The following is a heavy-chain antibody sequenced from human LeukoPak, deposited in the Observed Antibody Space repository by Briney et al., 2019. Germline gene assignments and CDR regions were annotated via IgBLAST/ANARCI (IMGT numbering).Heavy chain of an antibody. V-gene: IGHV3-30-3*01. Sequence: PGGSLRLSCAASGFTFSSYAMHWVRQAPGKGLEWVAVISYDGSNEHYADSVKGRFTISRDNSKNTLYLQMNSLRVEDTAVYYCARDYTQSSGCLYYWGQGTLVTVSS. J-gene: IGHJ4*02. CDR3: ARDYTQSSGCLYY. CDR2: ISYDGSNE. CDR1: GFTFSSYA. D-gene: IGHD6-19*01.